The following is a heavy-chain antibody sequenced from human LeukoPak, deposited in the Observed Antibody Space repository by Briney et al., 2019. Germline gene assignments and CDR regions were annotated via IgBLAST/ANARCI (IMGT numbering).Heavy chain of an antibody. V-gene: IGHV7-4-1*02. CDR3: ARDSIVGATSYYYMDV. Sequence: GASVKVSCKASGYTFTGYYMHWVRQAPGQGLEWMGWINTNTGNPTYAQGFTGRFVFSLDTSVSTAYLQISSLKAEDTAVYYCARDSIVGATSYYYMDVWGKGTTVTVSS. CDR2: INTNTGNP. CDR1: GYTFTGYY. J-gene: IGHJ6*03. D-gene: IGHD1-26*01.